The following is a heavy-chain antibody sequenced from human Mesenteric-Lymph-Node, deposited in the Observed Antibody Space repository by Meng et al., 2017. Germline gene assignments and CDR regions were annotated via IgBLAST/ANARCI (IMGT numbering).Heavy chain of an antibody. CDR1: GGSISSGDYY. D-gene: IGHD2/OR15-2a*01. CDR2: ISYSGST. J-gene: IGHJ4*02. CDR3: ARGFLSFVRVFDY. Sequence: QVQRRESGPGLGKPSQTLSLTCTVSGGSISSGDYYWSWIRQPPGKGLEWIGYISYSGSTYYNPSLKSRVTISVDTSKNQFSLKLSSVTAADTAVYYCARGFLSFVRVFDYWGQGTLVTVSS. V-gene: IGHV4-30-4*01.